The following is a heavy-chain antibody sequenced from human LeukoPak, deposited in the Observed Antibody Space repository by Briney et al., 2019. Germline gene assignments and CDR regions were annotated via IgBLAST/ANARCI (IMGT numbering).Heavy chain of an antibody. CDR3: YGANAEH. CDR2: ISSSSSYI. V-gene: IGHV3-21*01. J-gene: IGHJ1*01. D-gene: IGHD4-23*01. CDR1: GFRFNSYS. Sequence: GGSLRLSCAGSGFRFNSYSMIWVRQAPGKGLEWVSSISSSSSYIYYADSVKGRFTIARDNAKNTLYLQMNSLRAEDTAVYYCYGANAEHWGQGTLVTVSS.